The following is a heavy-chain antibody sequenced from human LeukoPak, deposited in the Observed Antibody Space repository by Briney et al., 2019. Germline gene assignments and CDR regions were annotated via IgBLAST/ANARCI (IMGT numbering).Heavy chain of an antibody. Sequence: ASVKVSCKASGYTFTGYYMHWVRQAPGQGLEWMGWINPNSGGTNYAQKFQGRVTMTRDTSISTAYMELSRLRSDDTAVYYCAGGRTTVTPYYYYMDVWGKGTTVTVSS. J-gene: IGHJ6*03. D-gene: IGHD4-11*01. V-gene: IGHV1-2*02. CDR1: GYTFTGYY. CDR2: INPNSGGT. CDR3: AGGRTTVTPYYYYMDV.